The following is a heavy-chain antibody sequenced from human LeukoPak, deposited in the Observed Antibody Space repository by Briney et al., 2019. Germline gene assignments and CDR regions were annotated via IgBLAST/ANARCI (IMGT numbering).Heavy chain of an antibody. J-gene: IGHJ4*02. Sequence: GGALKISFKGSGCSFTSYWIGWVRQMPGKGVEWMGIIYPGDYDTRYSPSFQRQVTISADKSISTAYLQWSSLKASDTAMYYCARSLRFLEWLPPVSRWGQGTLVTVSS. D-gene: IGHD3-3*01. CDR2: IYPGDYDT. CDR1: GCSFTSYW. V-gene: IGHV5-51*01. CDR3: ARSLRFLEWLPPVSR.